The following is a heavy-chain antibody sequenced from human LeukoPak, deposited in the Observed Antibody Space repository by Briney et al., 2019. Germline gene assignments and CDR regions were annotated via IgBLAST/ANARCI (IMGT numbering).Heavy chain of an antibody. CDR3: ARAYYDSSGLNFDY. Sequence: SETLSLTCTVSGDSISSYYWSWIRQPPGKGLEWIGYIYYSGCTNYNPSLKSRATISVDTSKNQFSLKLSSVTAADTAVYYCARAYYDSSGLNFDYWGQGTLVTVSS. V-gene: IGHV4-59*01. CDR2: IYYSGCT. CDR1: GDSISSYY. J-gene: IGHJ4*02. D-gene: IGHD3-22*01.